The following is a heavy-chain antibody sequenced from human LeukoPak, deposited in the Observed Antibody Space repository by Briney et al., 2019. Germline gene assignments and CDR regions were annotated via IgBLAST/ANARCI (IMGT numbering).Heavy chain of an antibody. CDR1: GFTFSSYA. D-gene: IGHD2-2*01. CDR2: ISYDGSNK. V-gene: IGHV3-30*04. CDR3: ARVMGRYCSSTSCYVDY. J-gene: IGHJ4*02. Sequence: PGGSLRLSCAASGFTFSSYAMSWVRQAPGKGLEWVAVISYDGSNKYYADSVKGRFTISRDNSKNTLYLQMNSLRAEDTAVYYCARVMGRYCSSTSCYVDYWGRGTLVTVSS.